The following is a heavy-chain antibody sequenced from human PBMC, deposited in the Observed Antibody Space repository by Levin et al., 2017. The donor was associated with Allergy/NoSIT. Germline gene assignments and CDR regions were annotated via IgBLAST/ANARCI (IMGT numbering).Heavy chain of an antibody. D-gene: IGHD6-19*01. Sequence: PGGSLRLSCAASGFTFSSYGMHWVRQAPGKGLEWVAVISYDGSNKYYADSVKGRFTISRDNSKNTLYLQMNSLRAEDTAVYYCAKDEAVAGTPGAFDIWGQGTMVTVSS. J-gene: IGHJ3*02. CDR3: AKDEAVAGTPGAFDI. CDR2: ISYDGSNK. V-gene: IGHV3-30*18. CDR1: GFTFSSYG.